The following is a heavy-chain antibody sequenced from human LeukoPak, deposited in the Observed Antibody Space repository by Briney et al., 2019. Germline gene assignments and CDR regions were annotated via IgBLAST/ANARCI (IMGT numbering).Heavy chain of an antibody. Sequence: PSETLSLTCTVSGGSISTSNYYWGWIRQPPGKGLEWIGNIFYSGSTYYSPSLKSRVTISLDTSKNQFSLKLSSVTAADTAVYYCAREEQWLGPGAFDIWGQGTVVTVSS. CDR1: GGSISTSNYY. J-gene: IGHJ3*02. CDR3: AREEQWLGPGAFDI. V-gene: IGHV4-39*07. D-gene: IGHD6-19*01. CDR2: IFYSGST.